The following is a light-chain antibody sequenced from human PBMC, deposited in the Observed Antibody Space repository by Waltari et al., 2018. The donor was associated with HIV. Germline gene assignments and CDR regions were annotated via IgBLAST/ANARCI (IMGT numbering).Light chain of an antibody. J-gene: IGLJ3*02. CDR1: DLAKQY. CDR2: KDT. Sequence: SYHLTHPPSVSVSPGQPARITCSGPDLAKQYAYWYQKKPGQAPILVIYKDTERPSGIPERFSGSSSGTTVTLTSSGVQAEDEADYYCQSADSTTGVFGGGTKLTVL. CDR3: QSADSTTGV. V-gene: IGLV3-25*03.